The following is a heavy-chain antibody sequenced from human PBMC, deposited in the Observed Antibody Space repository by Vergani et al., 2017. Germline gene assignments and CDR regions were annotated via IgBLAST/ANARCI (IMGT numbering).Heavy chain of an antibody. J-gene: IGHJ4*02. V-gene: IGHV3-23*01. Sequence: EVHLLESGGGQVEAGGSLRLSCVASGFTFSNSAMSWVRQTSGKGLEWVSAISGHGDRTYYADSVKGRFTISRDNSKNTVYLQMNSLKAEDRATYYCAREERSNTSAFVGDWGQVTLVTV. D-gene: IGHD2/OR15-2a*01. CDR3: AREERSNTSAFVGD. CDR2: ISGHGDRT. CDR1: GFTFSNSA.